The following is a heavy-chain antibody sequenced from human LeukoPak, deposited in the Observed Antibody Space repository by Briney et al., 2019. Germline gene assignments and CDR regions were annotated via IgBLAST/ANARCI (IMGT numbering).Heavy chain of an antibody. CDR1: GFTFRTYG. CDR3: ARELVSLGTGYFDL. Sequence: GGSLRLSCEASGFTFRTYGMTWVRQAPGKGLEWVSGITGSSTWTYYADSVRGRFTISRDNSKNTLRLQMNNLTADDTAIYYCARELVSLGTGYFDLWGRGTLVTVSS. J-gene: IGHJ2*01. CDR2: ITGSSTWT. V-gene: IGHV3-23*01. D-gene: IGHD7-27*01.